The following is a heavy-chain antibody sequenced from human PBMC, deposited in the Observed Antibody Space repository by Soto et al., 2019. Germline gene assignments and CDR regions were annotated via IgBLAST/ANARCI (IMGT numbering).Heavy chain of an antibody. CDR2: IYYSGST. CDR3: ARRGLRAVYYGMDV. Sequence: PSETLSLTCTVSGGSISSSSYYWGWIRQPPGKGLEWIGSIYYSGSTYYNPSLKSRVTISVDTSKNQFSLKLSSVTAADTAVYYCARRGLRAVYYGMDVWGQGTTVTVSS. CDR1: GGSISSSSYY. D-gene: IGHD2-21*01. J-gene: IGHJ6*02. V-gene: IGHV4-39*01.